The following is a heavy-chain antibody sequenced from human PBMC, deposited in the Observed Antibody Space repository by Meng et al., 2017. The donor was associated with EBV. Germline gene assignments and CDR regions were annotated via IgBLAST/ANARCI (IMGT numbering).Heavy chain of an antibody. J-gene: IGHJ4*02. D-gene: IGHD5-24*01. V-gene: IGHV4-34*01. CDR2: INHSGST. CDR1: GGSFSGYY. Sequence: QGQLKQWGAGLLKPSETLSLTCAVYGGSFSGYYWSWIRQPPGKGLEWIGEINHSGSTNYNPSLKRRVTISVDTSKNQFSLKLSSVTAADTAVYYCARGRWLQPGSYFDYWGQGTLVTVSS. CDR3: ARGRWLQPGSYFDY.